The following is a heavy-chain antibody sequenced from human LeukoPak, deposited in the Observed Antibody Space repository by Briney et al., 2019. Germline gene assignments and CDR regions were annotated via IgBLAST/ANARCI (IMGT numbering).Heavy chain of an antibody. V-gene: IGHV3-11*03. CDR3: AKFSPMTASHYFDF. J-gene: IGHJ4*02. CDR1: GFTFSDYY. CDR2: TSPSSSYT. D-gene: IGHD2-21*02. Sequence: GGSLRLSCAASGFTFSDYYMSWIRQAPGKGLEWVSYTSPSSSYTDYADSVKGRFTISRDNAKNSLYLQMNSLRAEDTAVYSCAKFSPMTASHYFDFWGQGTLVTVSS.